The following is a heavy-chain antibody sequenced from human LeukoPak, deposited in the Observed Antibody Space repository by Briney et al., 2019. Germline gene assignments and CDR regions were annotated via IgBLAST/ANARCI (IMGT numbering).Heavy chain of an antibody. CDR3: ARDREPFGGVIAHFDY. J-gene: IGHJ4*02. CDR2: INPSGGST. CDR1: GYTFTGYY. Sequence: ASVKVSCTASGYTFTGYYMHWVRQAPGQGLEWMGIINPSGGSTSYAQKFQGRVTMTRDTSTSTVYMELSSLRSEDTAVYYCARDREPFGGVIAHFDYWGQGTLVTVSS. D-gene: IGHD3-16*02. V-gene: IGHV1-46*01.